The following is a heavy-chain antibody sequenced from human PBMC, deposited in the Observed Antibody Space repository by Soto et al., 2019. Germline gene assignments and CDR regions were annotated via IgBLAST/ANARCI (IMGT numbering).Heavy chain of an antibody. Sequence: NPSETLSITCTVSGGSISSYYWSWIRQPPGKGLEWIGYIYYSGSTNYNPSLKSRVTISVDTSKNQFSLKLSSVTAADTAVYYCARTGAQYDFWSGYSYYYYMDVWGKGTTVTVSS. CDR2: IYYSGST. D-gene: IGHD3-3*01. CDR3: ARTGAQYDFWSGYSYYYYMDV. V-gene: IGHV4-59*01. CDR1: GGSISSYY. J-gene: IGHJ6*03.